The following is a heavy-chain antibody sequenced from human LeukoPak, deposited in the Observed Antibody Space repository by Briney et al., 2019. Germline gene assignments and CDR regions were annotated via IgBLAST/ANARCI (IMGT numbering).Heavy chain of an antibody. CDR2: IHSSGKT. D-gene: IGHD3-22*01. CDR3: ASEAYYYDSSGYYKY. Sequence: SETLSLTCTVSGGSIISYYWSWIRQSPQKGLEWIAYIHSSGKTNYNPSLKSRVTISVDTSKNQFSLKLSSVTAADTAVYYCASEAYYYDSSGYYKYWGQGTLVTVSS. V-gene: IGHV4-59*12. CDR1: GGSIISYY. J-gene: IGHJ4*02.